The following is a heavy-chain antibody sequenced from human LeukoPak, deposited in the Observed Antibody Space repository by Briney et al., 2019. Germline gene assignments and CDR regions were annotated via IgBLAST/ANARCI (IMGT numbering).Heavy chain of an antibody. Sequence: PGRSLRLSCAASGFTFSNYGMHWVRQAPGKGLEWVAVISYDGSNKYYADSVKGRFTISRDNSKNTLYLQMNSLRAEDTAVYYCAKDGPYYYGSGSPNWFDPWGQGTLVTVSS. CDR1: GFTFSNYG. J-gene: IGHJ5*02. CDR2: ISYDGSNK. V-gene: IGHV3-30*18. CDR3: AKDGPYYYGSGSPNWFDP. D-gene: IGHD3-10*01.